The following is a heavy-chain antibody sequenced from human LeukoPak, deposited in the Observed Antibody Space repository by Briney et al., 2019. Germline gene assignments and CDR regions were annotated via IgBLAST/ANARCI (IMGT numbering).Heavy chain of an antibody. D-gene: IGHD6-19*01. J-gene: IGHJ4*02. CDR2: IYYSGTT. CDR3: ARIDAVAATPTSFDY. V-gene: IGHV4-59*01. CDR1: GGSISIFY. Sequence: PSETLSLTCTVSGGSISIFYWSWIRQPPGEGLEWIGDIYYSGTTNYNPSLKSRVTISLDTSKNQFSLRLSSVTAADTAVYYCARIDAVAATPTSFDYWGQGTLVTVSS.